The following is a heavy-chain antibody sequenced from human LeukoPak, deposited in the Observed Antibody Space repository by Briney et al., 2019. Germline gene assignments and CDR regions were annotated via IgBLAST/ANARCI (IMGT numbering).Heavy chain of an antibody. CDR2: INPSDGST. CDR1: GYTFTSYY. J-gene: IGHJ4*02. CDR3: ARPQESWCMLCFDY. Sequence: VSVKVSCKASGYTFTSYYMHWVRQAPGQGLEWMAIINPSDGSTSYAQKFQDRVTMTRDMSTSTVYMELSSLRSEDTAVYYCARPQESWCMLCFDYWGQGTLVTVSS. V-gene: IGHV1-46*01. D-gene: IGHD2-8*01.